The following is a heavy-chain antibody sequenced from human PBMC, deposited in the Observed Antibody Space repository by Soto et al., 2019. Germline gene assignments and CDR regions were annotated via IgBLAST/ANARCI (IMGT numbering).Heavy chain of an antibody. J-gene: IGHJ4*02. Sequence: LRLSCTASGFTFGDYAMSWVRQAPGKGLEWVGFIRSKAYGGTTEYAASVKGRFTISRDDSKSIAYLQMNSLKTEDTAVYYCTRHKLRFLEWLSSPDYWGQGTLVTVSS. CDR3: TRHKLRFLEWLSSPDY. D-gene: IGHD3-3*01. V-gene: IGHV3-49*04. CDR2: IRSKAYGGTT. CDR1: GFTFGDYA.